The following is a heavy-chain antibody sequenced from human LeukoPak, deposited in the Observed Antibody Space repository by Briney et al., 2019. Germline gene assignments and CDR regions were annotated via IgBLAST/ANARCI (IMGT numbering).Heavy chain of an antibody. J-gene: IGHJ4*02. CDR2: TYYRTRWYS. Sequence: KTSQTLSLTCGISGDSVSSNSASWNWIRQSPSRGLEWLGRTYYRTRWYSDSAESVKSRMTVNPDTSKNQFSLQLNFVTPEDTAVYCCARGNSGPAVARFDYWGQGTLVTVSS. CDR3: ARGNSGPAVARFDY. D-gene: IGHD6-19*01. CDR1: GDSVSSNSAS. V-gene: IGHV6-1*01.